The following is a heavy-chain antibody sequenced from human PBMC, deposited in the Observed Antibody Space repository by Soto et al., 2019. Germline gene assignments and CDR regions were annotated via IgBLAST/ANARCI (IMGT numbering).Heavy chain of an antibody. CDR1: GFRFSDYA. CDR2: ISDGGRST. V-gene: IGHV3-23*01. CDR3: TRNFDFWDRYSPPVY. J-gene: IGHJ4*02. D-gene: IGHD3-3*01. Sequence: LRLSCGGSGFRFSDYAMGWVRQAPGKRLEWVSFISDGGRSTYYSDSVKGRFTVSRDNSKNTVYLLLHGLRVEDTAVYFCTRNFDFWDRYSPPVYCGQGTLST.